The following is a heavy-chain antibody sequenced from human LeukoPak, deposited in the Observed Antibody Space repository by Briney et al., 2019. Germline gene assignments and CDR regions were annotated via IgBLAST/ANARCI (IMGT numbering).Heavy chain of an antibody. D-gene: IGHD4-17*01. V-gene: IGHV3-64D*06. CDR3: VKDVTDYALPGTDFDY. CDR2: ISSNGGST. Sequence: AGGSLILSCSASGFTFSSYAMHWVRQAPGKGLEYVSAISSNGGSTYYADSVKGRFTISRDNSKNTLYLQMSSLRAEDTAVYYCVKDVTDYALPGTDFDYWGQGTLVTVSS. CDR1: GFTFSSYA. J-gene: IGHJ4*02.